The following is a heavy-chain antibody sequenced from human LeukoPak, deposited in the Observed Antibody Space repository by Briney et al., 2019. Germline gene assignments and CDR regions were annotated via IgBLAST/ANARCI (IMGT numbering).Heavy chain of an antibody. J-gene: IGHJ5*02. Sequence: PSETLSLTCTVSGGSISSYYWSWIRQPPGKGLEWIGYIYYSGSTNYNPSLKSRVTISVDTSKNQFSLKLSSVTAADTAVYYCARHLFARYNWFDPWGQGTLVTVSS. V-gene: IGHV4-59*08. CDR1: GGSISSYY. D-gene: IGHD2-21*01. CDR2: IYYSGST. CDR3: ARHLFARYNWFDP.